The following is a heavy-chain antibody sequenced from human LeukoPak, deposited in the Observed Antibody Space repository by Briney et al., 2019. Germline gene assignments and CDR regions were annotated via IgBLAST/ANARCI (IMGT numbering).Heavy chain of an antibody. V-gene: IGHV3-21*01. D-gene: IGHD2-2*01. Sequence: GGSLRLSCAASGFTFSSYSMNWGRQAPGKGREWVSSISSSSSYIYYADSVKGRFTISRDNAKNSLYLQMNSLRAEDTAVYYCATYPPAAWGAFDIWGPGTMVTVSS. CDR3: ATYPPAAWGAFDI. CDR1: GFTFSSYS. CDR2: ISSSSSYI. J-gene: IGHJ3*02.